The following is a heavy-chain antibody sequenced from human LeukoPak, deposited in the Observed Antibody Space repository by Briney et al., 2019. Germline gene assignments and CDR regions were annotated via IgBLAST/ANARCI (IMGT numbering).Heavy chain of an antibody. V-gene: IGHV3-7*01. CDR3: ARDVARRDGYNLLHY. D-gene: IGHD5-24*01. J-gene: IGHJ4*02. CDR2: IKQDGSDI. Sequence: GGSLRLSCAASGFTFSGFWMSWVRQAPGKGLEWVATIKQDGSDIYYVDSVKGRFTISRDNSKNTLYLQMNSLRAEDTAVYYCARDVARRDGYNLLHYWGQGTLVTVSS. CDR1: GFTFSGFW.